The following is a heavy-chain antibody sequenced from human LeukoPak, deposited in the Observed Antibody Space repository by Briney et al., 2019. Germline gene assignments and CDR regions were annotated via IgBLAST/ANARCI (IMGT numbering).Heavy chain of an antibody. CDR3: ARGQLYYDILTGYSL. D-gene: IGHD3-9*01. CDR2: INHSGST. V-gene: IGHV4-34*01. CDR1: GGSFSGYY. Sequence: SETLSLTCAVYGGSFSGYYWSWVRQPPGKGLEWIGEINHSGSTNYNPSLKSRVTISVDTSKTQFSLKLSSVTAADTAVYYCARGQLYYDILTGYSLWGQGTLVTVSS. J-gene: IGHJ4*02.